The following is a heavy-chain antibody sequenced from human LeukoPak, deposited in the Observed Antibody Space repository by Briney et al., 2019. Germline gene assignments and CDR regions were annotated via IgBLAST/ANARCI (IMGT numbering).Heavy chain of an antibody. J-gene: IGHJ4*02. CDR3: AKEVAAAGRLFDY. CDR2: ISSSSSYI. V-gene: IGHV3-21*01. Sequence: GGSLRLSCVASGFTFKNNAFSWVRQAPGKGLEWVSSISSSSSYIYYADSVKGRFTISRDNAKNSLYLQMNSLRAEDTAVYYCAKEVAAAGRLFDYWGQGTLVTVSS. CDR1: GFTFKNNA. D-gene: IGHD6-13*01.